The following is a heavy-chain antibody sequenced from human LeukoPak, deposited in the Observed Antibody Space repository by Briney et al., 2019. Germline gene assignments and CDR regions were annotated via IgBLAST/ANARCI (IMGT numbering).Heavy chain of an antibody. CDR2: INPKNGGT. J-gene: IGHJ5*02. CDR1: GYVFTDYS. CDR3: SRGSITNWNWFDP. Sequence: ASVKVSCKASGYVFTDYSIHWVRQAPGQGVEWVGWINPKNGGTNSAQKFQGRVTMTRDTSITTAYMELSRLTSDDTAVYYCSRGSITNWNWFDPWGQGTLVTVSS. D-gene: IGHD1-1*01. V-gene: IGHV1-2*02.